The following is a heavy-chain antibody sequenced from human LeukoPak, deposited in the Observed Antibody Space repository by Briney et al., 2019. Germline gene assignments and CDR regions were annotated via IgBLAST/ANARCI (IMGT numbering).Heavy chain of an antibody. CDR1: GFTFSSYG. V-gene: IGHV3-30*18. J-gene: IGHJ6*04. Sequence: GGSLRLSCAASGFTFSSYGMHWVRQAPGKGLEWVAVISYDGSNKYYADSVKGRFTISRDNSKNTLYLQMNSLRAEDTAVYYCAKVGWRGINYYFSYGMDVWGKGTTVTVSS. D-gene: IGHD2-15*01. CDR3: AKVGWRGINYYFSYGMDV. CDR2: ISYDGSNK.